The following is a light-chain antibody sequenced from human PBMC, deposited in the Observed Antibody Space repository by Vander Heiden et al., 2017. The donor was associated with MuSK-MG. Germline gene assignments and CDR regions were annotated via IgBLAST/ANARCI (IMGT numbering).Light chain of an antibody. V-gene: IGKV1-5*01. Sequence: DIQMTQSPSTLSASVGDRVTITCRASQSISTWLAWYQQKPGKAPKLLIYDASRLESGVPSRFSGSGSGTEFTLTISSLQPDDFATYYCQQDNNYWTFGQGTKVEIK. J-gene: IGKJ1*01. CDR1: QSISTW. CDR3: QQDNNYWT. CDR2: DAS.